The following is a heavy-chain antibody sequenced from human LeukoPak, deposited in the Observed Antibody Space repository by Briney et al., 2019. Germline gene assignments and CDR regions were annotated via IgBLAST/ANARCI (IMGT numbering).Heavy chain of an antibody. J-gene: IGHJ4*02. CDR2: TYYGGST. V-gene: IGHV4-59*12. D-gene: IGHD6-19*01. CDR3: ARAIEVAGVGVDY. Sequence: LGTLSLTCTVAGGSISSYYRSWIRQAPGKGLEWVGDTYYGGSTNYNPSLKSRVPISVDTSKNQFSLKLSSVTAADTAVYYCARAIEVAGVGVDYWGQGTLVTVSS. CDR1: GGSISSYY.